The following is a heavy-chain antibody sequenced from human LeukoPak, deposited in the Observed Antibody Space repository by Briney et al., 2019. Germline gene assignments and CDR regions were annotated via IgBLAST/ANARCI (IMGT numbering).Heavy chain of an antibody. Sequence: PAETLSLTCSVSGGSISSLYWSWIRQPPGKGLEWIGYIYYTGSTNYNPSLKSRVTMFVDMSKNQFSLRLSSVTAADTAVYYCARHRAYSSSSPFDYWGQGTLVTVSS. J-gene: IGHJ4*02. CDR1: GGSISSLY. CDR2: IYYTGST. V-gene: IGHV4-59*08. D-gene: IGHD6-6*01. CDR3: ARHRAYSSSSPFDY.